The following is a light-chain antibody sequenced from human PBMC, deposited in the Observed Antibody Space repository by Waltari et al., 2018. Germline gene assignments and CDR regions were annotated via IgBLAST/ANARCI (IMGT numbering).Light chain of an antibody. J-gene: IGKJ2*01. Sequence: DIVMTQSPDSLAVSLGERATINCKSCQSVLYSSNNKDYLAWYQQKPGQPPKLLFYWASTRESGVPDRFSGSGSGTDFTLTISSLQAEDVAVYYCQQYHSFPYTFGQVTKLEIK. CDR2: WAS. V-gene: IGKV4-1*01. CDR3: QQYHSFPYT. CDR1: QSVLYSSNNKDY.